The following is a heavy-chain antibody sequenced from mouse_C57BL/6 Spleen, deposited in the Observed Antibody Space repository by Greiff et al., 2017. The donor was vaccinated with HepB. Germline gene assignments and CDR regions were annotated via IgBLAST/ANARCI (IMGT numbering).Heavy chain of an antibody. Sequence: VQLKQSGPELVKPGASVKISCKASGYTFTDYYMNWVKQSHGKSLEWIGDINPNNGGTSYNQKFKGKATLTVDKSSSTAYMELRSLTSEDSAVYYCARRDGNYKGYFDVWGTGTTVTVSS. D-gene: IGHD2-1*01. J-gene: IGHJ1*03. CDR3: ARRDGNYKGYFDV. CDR1: GYTFTDYY. V-gene: IGHV1-26*01. CDR2: INPNNGGT.